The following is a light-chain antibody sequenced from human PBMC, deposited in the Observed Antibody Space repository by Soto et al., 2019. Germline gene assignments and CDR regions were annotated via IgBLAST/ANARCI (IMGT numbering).Light chain of an antibody. V-gene: IGKV3-15*01. J-gene: IGKJ4*01. CDR1: QSVSNN. CDR3: QQYNEWPLT. Sequence: EIVMTQSPATLSVSPGERATLSCRASQSVSNNLAWYQQKPGQAPRVLIYFASTRATGIPARFSGSGSGTEFTLPISSLQSEDFAVYYCQQYNEWPLTFGGGTKGET. CDR2: FAS.